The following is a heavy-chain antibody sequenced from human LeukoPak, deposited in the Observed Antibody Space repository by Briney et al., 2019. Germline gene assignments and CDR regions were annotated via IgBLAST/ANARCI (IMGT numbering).Heavy chain of an antibody. V-gene: IGHV3-7*01. J-gene: IGHJ4*02. CDR2: INQDGSVK. CDR3: AKLLGDVTTFDY. D-gene: IGHD3-16*01. Sequence: PGGSLRLSCAASGSTFSRSWMTWVRQAPGKGLEWVASINQDGSVKHYMDSVKGRFTISRDNSNNLLFLQMYSLRAKDTAVYYCAKLLGDVTTFDYWGQGTLVTVSS. CDR1: GSTFSRSW.